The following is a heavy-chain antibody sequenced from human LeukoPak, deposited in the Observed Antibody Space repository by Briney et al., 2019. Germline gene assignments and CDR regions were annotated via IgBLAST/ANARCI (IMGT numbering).Heavy chain of an antibody. CDR3: ARRYCSSTNCYAFDS. V-gene: IGHV3-21*06. CDR1: GFTFSNSS. J-gene: IGHJ4*02. D-gene: IGHD2-2*01. Sequence: PGGSLRLSCAASGFTFSNSSMSWVRQAPGKGLEWVSSISNTGTYTYYADSVKGRVTISRDNAKNSLFLQMNSLRAEDTAVYYCARRYCSSTNCYAFDSWGQGTLVTVSS. CDR2: ISNTGTYT.